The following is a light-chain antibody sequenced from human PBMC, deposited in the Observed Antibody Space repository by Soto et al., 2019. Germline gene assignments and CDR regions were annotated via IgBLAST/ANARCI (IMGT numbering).Light chain of an antibody. V-gene: IGKV1-33*01. CDR1: QDISRY. J-gene: IGKJ3*01. CDR2: DAS. Sequence: DIQMTQSPSSLAASVGDRVTITCQARQDISRYLNWYQQKPGRAPKLLIYDASMMETGVPSRFSGSGSGTGFTFTITSLQPEDIGTYYCQQYDGLRVTFGPGTKVEIK. CDR3: QQYDGLRVT.